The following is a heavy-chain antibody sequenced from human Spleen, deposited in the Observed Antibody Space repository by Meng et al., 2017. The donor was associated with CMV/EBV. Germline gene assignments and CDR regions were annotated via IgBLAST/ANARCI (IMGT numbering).Heavy chain of an antibody. Sequence: GGSLRLSCAASKFTFGGYCMNWVRQAPGKGLEWVSSISSTSTYIYYADSVKGRFTISRDNAKNSLYLQMNSLRAEDTAVYYCARGITGTIGWFDPWGQGTLVTVSS. CDR1: KFTFGGYC. D-gene: IGHD1-20*01. CDR2: ISSTSTYI. J-gene: IGHJ5*02. CDR3: ARGITGTIGWFDP. V-gene: IGHV3-21*01.